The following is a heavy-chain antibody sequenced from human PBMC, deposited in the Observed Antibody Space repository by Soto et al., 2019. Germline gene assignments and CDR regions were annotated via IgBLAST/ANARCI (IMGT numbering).Heavy chain of an antibody. J-gene: IGHJ6*02. CDR1: GFTFSSYG. V-gene: IGHV3-30*18. Sequence: QVQLVESGGGVVQPGRSLRLSCAASGFTFSSYGMHWVRQAPGKGLEWVAVISYDGSNKYYADSVKGRFTISRDNSKNTLYLQMNSLSAEDTAGYYCAQAIYGDYSYYHYGMDVWGQGTTVTVSS. CDR3: AQAIYGDYSYYHYGMDV. D-gene: IGHD4-17*01. CDR2: ISYDGSNK.